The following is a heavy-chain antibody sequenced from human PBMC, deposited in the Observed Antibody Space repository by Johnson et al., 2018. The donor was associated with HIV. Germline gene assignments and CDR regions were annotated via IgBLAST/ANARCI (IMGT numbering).Heavy chain of an antibody. Sequence: QEQLVEAGGGAVQHGGSLRRSCVASGFTLSIYAMHWVRQAQGKGLEWVSGINWNGDSTDYADSVKGRFTISRDNSKNTLHLHMNNLRAEDTAVYYCARDLAYNSRWTGAFDIWGQGTMVTVSS. CDR1: GFTLSIYA. V-gene: IGHV3-NL1*01. J-gene: IGHJ3*02. CDR3: ARDLAYNSRWTGAFDI. D-gene: IGHD6-13*01. CDR2: INWNGDST.